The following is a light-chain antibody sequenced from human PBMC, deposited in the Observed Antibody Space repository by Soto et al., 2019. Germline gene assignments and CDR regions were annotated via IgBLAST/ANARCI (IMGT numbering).Light chain of an antibody. J-gene: IGLJ3*02. CDR1: SSYVGGYNY. V-gene: IGLV2-14*01. CDR3: SSYTSSSTPWV. CDR2: YVS. Sequence: QSALTQPASVSGSPGQSITISCTGTSSYVGGYNYVSWYQQHPGKAPKLMIYYVSNRPSGVSNRFSGSKSGNTASLTISGLPAEAEADYYCSSYTSSSTPWVFGGGTKLTVL.